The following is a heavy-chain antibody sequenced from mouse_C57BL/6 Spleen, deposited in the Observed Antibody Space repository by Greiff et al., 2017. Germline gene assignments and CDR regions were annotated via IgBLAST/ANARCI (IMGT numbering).Heavy chain of an antibody. CDR1: GFTFSRYA. CDR2: ISSGGDYI. J-gene: IGHJ1*03. CDR3: SREGYDNDGWYFDV. V-gene: IGHV5-9-1*02. Sequence: EVMLVESGAGLVKPGGSLKLSCAASGFTFSRYAMSWVSQTPGKRLEWVAYISSGGDYIYYEDNVKGRFTFSIDNARNTLSLQMSSLKSEDTAMYYCSREGYDNDGWYFDVWGTGTTVTVSA. D-gene: IGHD2-4*01.